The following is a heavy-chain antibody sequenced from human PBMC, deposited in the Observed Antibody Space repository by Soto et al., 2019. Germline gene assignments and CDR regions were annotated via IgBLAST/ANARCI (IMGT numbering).Heavy chain of an antibody. CDR3: THLRGGVGFLR. J-gene: IGHJ4*02. CDR1: GFSLSTSGVG. D-gene: IGHD3-3*01. CDR2: IYWDDDK. Sequence: QITLKESGPTLVKPTQTLTLTCTFSGFSLSTSGVGVGWIRQPPGKALEWLALIYWDDDKRYSPTLDSRLTLPKDTSRNQVVLTIPDMDLVDTGTYYCTHLRGGVGFLRWGQGTLVTVSS. V-gene: IGHV2-5*02.